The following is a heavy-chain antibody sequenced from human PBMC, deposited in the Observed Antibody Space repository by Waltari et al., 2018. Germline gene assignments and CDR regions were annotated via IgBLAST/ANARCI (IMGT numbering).Heavy chain of an antibody. D-gene: IGHD6-13*01. Sequence: QVQVVQSGTEVKKPGSSVRVSCKVSGATFNKYAISWVRQAPGQGLEWMGKIVPILRLTNFSQKFRDRVTLTATTSTTTAFMDLTDLTSEDTAVYYCALSPQQLLAFDFWGQGTMVTVSS. CDR3: ALSPQQLLAFDF. CDR2: IVPILRLT. J-gene: IGHJ3*01. CDR1: GATFNKYA. V-gene: IGHV1-69*04.